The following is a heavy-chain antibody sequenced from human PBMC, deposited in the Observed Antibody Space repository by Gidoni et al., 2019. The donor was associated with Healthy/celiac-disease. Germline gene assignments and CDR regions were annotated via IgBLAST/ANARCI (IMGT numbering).Heavy chain of an antibody. CDR1: GFPVRSNY. J-gene: IGHJ4*02. D-gene: IGHD3-3*01. V-gene: IGHV3-66*01. Sequence: EVQLVESGGGLVQPWGSLRLSCAASGFPVRSNYMSRVRQAPGKGLEWVSGIYSGVSTYYADSVKGRFTISRDNSKNTLYLQMNSLRAEDTAVYYCARVRYDFWSGYFFDYWGQGTLVTVSS. CDR3: ARVRYDFWSGYFFDY. CDR2: IYSGVST.